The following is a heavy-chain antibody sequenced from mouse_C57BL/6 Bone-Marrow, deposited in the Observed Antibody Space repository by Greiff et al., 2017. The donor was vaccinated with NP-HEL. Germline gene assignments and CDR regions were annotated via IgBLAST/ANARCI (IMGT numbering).Heavy chain of an antibody. Sequence: EVKLVESGGDLVKPGGSLKLSCAASGFTFSSYGMSWVRQTPDKRLEWVATISSGGSYTYYPDSVKGRFTISRDNAKNTPYLQMSSLKSEDTALYYCARHPGWLLLFDYWGQGTTLTVSS. CDR2: ISSGGSYT. V-gene: IGHV5-6*01. D-gene: IGHD2-3*01. CDR3: ARHPGWLLLFDY. CDR1: GFTFSSYG. J-gene: IGHJ2*01.